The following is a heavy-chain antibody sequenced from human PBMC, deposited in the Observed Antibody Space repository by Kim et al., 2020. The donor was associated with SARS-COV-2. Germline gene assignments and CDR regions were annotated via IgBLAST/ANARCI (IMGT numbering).Heavy chain of an antibody. Sequence: GGSLRLSCAASGFTFSDYAMTWARQVPGEGLDWVSSIDKNGRNIYYTDSAKGRFTISRDNSKHTLYLQMNSLRAEDTAVYYCAKKGRDTSSWYYFDYWGQGSLVTVSS. CDR2: IDKNGRNI. CDR1: GFTFSDYA. V-gene: IGHV3-23*05. D-gene: IGHD6-13*01. CDR3: AKKGRDTSSWYYFDY. J-gene: IGHJ4*02.